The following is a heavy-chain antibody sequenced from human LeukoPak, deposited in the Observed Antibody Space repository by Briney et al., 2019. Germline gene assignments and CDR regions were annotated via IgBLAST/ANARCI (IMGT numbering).Heavy chain of an antibody. J-gene: IGHJ2*01. Sequence: SETLSLTCTVSGGSISSNYWSWIRQPPGKGREWIGYIYYSGSTNYNPSLKSRVTISVDTSKNQFSLKLSSVTAADTAVYYCARQGGGFWYFDLWGRGTLVTVSS. CDR2: IYYSGST. V-gene: IGHV4-59*08. CDR1: GGSISSNY. CDR3: ARQGGGFWYFDL. D-gene: IGHD6-25*01.